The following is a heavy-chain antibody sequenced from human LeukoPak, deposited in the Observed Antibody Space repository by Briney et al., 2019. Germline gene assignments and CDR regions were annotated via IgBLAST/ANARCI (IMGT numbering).Heavy chain of an antibody. J-gene: IGHJ1*01. CDR1: GFTFSDYF. CDR2: ISGSSRHI. CDR3: ARGYCGGDCYGD. Sequence: PGGSLRLSCAASGFTFSDYFMNWVRQAPGKGLEYVSSISGSSRHIYYADSVKGRSTISRDNTKSSLYLQMNSLRVEDMAVYYCARGYCGGDCYGDWGQGTLVTVSS. D-gene: IGHD2-21*02. V-gene: IGHV3-21*01.